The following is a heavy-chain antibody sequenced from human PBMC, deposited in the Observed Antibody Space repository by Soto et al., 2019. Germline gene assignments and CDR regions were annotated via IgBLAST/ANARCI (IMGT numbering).Heavy chain of an antibody. J-gene: IGHJ5*02. CDR3: ARDYSLYSSGNWFDP. CDR2: INPSGGST. Sequence: QVQLVQSGAEVKKPGASVKVSCKASGYTFTSYYMHWVRQAPGQGLEWMGIINPSGGSTSYAQKFQGRVTITRDTSTSTVYMELSSLRSEDTAVYYCARDYSLYSSGNWFDPWGQGTLVTVSS. D-gene: IGHD6-19*01. CDR1: GYTFTSYY. V-gene: IGHV1-46*01.